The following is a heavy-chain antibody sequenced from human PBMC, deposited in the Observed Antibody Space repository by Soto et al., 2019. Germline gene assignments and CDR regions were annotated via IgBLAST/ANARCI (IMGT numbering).Heavy chain of an antibody. CDR3: ARAPYSSSLGCYYYGLDV. J-gene: IGHJ6*02. CDR1: GFTFSAYG. CDR2: ICSDGSNK. V-gene: IGHV3-33*01. Sequence: QVQLVESGAGVVQPGRSLRLSCATSGFTFSAYGMHWVRQAPGRGLEWVAVICSDGSNKYYAESVKGRFTISRDNSKNTLYLQMNSLRAEDTAVYYCARAPYSSSLGCYYYGLDVWGQGTTVTVSS. D-gene: IGHD6-19*01.